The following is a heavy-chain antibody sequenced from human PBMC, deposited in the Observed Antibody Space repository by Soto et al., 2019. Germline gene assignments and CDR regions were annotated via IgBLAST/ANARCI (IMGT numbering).Heavy chain of an antibody. CDR2: IIPIFGTA. J-gene: IGHJ4*02. V-gene: IGHV1-69*06. CDR1: GGTFSSYA. Sequence: SVKVSCKASGGTFSSYAISWVRQAPGQGLEWMGGIIPIFGTANYAQKFQGRVTITADKSTSTAYMELSSLRSEDTAVYYCASYSSSWFYYFDYWGQGTLVTVSS. D-gene: IGHD6-13*01. CDR3: ASYSSSWFYYFDY.